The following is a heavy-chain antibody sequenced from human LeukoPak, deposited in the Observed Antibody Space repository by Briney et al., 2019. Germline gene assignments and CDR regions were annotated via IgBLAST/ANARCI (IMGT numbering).Heavy chain of an antibody. CDR2: ISGYNGNT. Sequence: ASVKVSCKASGYTFTGYYMHWVRQPPGQGLEWMGWISGYNGNTNYAQKLQGRVTMTTDTSTSTVYLELRSLRSDDTAVYYCARPRSLMSRDAFDIWGQGTMVTVSS. CDR1: GYTFTGYY. V-gene: IGHV1-18*04. D-gene: IGHD3-16*01. CDR3: ARPRSLMSRDAFDI. J-gene: IGHJ3*02.